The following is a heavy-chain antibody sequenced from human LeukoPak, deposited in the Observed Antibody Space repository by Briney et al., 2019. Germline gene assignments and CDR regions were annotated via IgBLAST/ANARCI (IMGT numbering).Heavy chain of an antibody. CDR1: GGSISSGGYY. CDR3: AGEGWVGATSAFDY. D-gene: IGHD1-26*01. J-gene: IGHJ4*02. Sequence: SQTLSLTCTVSGGSISSGGYYWSWIRQHPGKGLEWIGYIYYSGSTYYNPSLKSRVTISVDTSKNQFSLKLSSVTAADTAVYYCAGEGWVGATSAFDYWGQGTLVTVSS. V-gene: IGHV4-31*03. CDR2: IYYSGST.